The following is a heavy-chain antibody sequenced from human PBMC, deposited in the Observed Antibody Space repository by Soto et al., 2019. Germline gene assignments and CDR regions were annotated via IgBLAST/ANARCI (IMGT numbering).Heavy chain of an antibody. CDR1: GGTFSSYA. J-gene: IGHJ6*02. Sequence: GASVKVSCKASGGTFSSYAISWVRQAPGQGLEWMGGIIPIFGTANYAQKFQGRVTITADESTSTAYMELSSLRSEDTAVYYCARGIGYSYAASYYYGMDVWGQGTTVTVSS. CDR2: IIPIFGTA. V-gene: IGHV1-69*13. CDR3: ARGIGYSYAASYYYGMDV. D-gene: IGHD5-18*01.